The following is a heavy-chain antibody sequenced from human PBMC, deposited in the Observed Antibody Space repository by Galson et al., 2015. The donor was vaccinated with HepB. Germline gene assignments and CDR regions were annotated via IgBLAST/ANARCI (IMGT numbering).Heavy chain of an antibody. CDR1: GFTFSNAW. Sequence: SLRLSYAASGFTFSNAWMNWVRQAPGKGLEWVGRIKSKTDGGTTDYAAPVRDRFTISRDDSKNTLYLQMNSLKTEDTAFYYCTTDLRYSGSYSKSSKGYWGQGTLVTVSS. CDR3: TTDLRYSGSYSKSSKGY. J-gene: IGHJ4*02. V-gene: IGHV3-15*07. CDR2: IKSKTDGGTT. D-gene: IGHD1-26*01.